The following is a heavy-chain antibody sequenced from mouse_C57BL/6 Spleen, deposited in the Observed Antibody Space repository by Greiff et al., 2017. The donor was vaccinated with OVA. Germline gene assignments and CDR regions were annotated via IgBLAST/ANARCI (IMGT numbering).Heavy chain of an antibody. Sequence: VQGVESGPELVKPGASVKISCKASGYAFSSSWMNWVKQRPGKGLEWIGRIYPGDGDTSYNGKFKGKATLTADKSSSTAYMQLSSLTSEDSAVYVCARLLRGYYFDYWGQGTTLTVSS. V-gene: IGHV1-82*01. J-gene: IGHJ2*01. CDR1: GYAFSSSW. CDR2: IYPGDGDT. CDR3: ARLLRGYYFDY.